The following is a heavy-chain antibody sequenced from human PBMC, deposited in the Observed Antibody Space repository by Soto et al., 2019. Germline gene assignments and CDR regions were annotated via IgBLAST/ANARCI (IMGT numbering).Heavy chain of an antibody. Sequence: QVQLVASGGGVVQTGRSLRLSCAASGFTFSSYGMHWVRQAPGKGLEWVAVIWYDGSNKYYADSVKGRFTISRDNSKKTLYLQMNSLRAKDTAVYYCARPADYYASSYFDYWGQGTLVTVSS. CDR1: GFTFSSYG. CDR3: ARPADYYASSYFDY. J-gene: IGHJ4*02. V-gene: IGHV3-33*01. CDR2: IWYDGSNK. D-gene: IGHD3-22*01.